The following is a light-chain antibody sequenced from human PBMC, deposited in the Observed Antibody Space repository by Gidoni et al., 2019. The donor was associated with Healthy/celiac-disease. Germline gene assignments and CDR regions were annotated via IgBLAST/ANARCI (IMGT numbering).Light chain of an antibody. CDR1: SSHIGSNY. CDR2: RNN. Sequence: QSVLTQPPSASGTPGQLVTIPCSGSSSHIGSNYVYWYQQLPGTAPKLLIYRNNQRPSGVPDRFSGSKSGSSASRAISGLRSEDEADYYCAAWDDSLSGYVFGTGTKVTVL. CDR3: AAWDDSLSGYV. J-gene: IGLJ1*01. V-gene: IGLV1-47*01.